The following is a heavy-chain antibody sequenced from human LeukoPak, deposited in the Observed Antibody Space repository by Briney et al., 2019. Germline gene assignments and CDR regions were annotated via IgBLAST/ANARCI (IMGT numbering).Heavy chain of an antibody. CDR1: GYTFTSYG. D-gene: IGHD3-22*01. V-gene: IGHV1-18*01. CDR2: ISAYNGNT. J-gene: IGHJ4*02. Sequence: GASVKVPCKASGYTFTSYGISWVRQAPGQGLEWMGWISAYNGNTNYAQKLQGRVTMTRDMSTSTVYMELSSLRSEDTAVYYCARTRITMIQPFDYWGQGTLVTVSS. CDR3: ARTRITMIQPFDY.